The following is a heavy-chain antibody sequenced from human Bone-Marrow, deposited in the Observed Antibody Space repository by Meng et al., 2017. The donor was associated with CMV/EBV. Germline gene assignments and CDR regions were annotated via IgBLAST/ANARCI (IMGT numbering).Heavy chain of an antibody. CDR1: TFSSYI. V-gene: IGHV3-30-3*01. D-gene: IGHD2-2*01. CDR2: ISYDGSNK. J-gene: IGHJ4*02. Sequence: TFSSYIMNWVRQAPGKGLEWVAVISYDGSNKYYADSVKGRFTISRDNSKNTLYLEMNSLRAEDTALYYCARAMGRYCTSTNCWFGFDYWGQGTLVTVSS. CDR3: ARAMGRYCTSTNCWFGFDY.